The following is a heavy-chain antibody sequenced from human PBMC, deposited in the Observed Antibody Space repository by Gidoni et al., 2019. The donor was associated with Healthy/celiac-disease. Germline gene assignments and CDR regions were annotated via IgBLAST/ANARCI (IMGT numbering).Heavy chain of an antibody. CDR1: GFTFSSSG. D-gene: IGHD3-22*01. CDR2: ISYDGSNK. CDR3: AKDKDSSGYYLDAFDI. Sequence: QVQLVESGGGVVHPASSLRLSCAASGFTFSSSGMHWVRQAPGKGLEWVAVISYDGSNKYYAGSVKGRFTISRDKSKNTLYRQRNSLRAEDTAVYYCAKDKDSSGYYLDAFDIWGQGTMVTVSS. J-gene: IGHJ3*02. V-gene: IGHV3-30*18.